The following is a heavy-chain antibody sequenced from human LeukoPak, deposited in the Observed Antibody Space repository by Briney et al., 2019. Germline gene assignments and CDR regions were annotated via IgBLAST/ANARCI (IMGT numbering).Heavy chain of an antibody. CDR1: GYTFTGYY. D-gene: IGHD4-17*01. Sequence: ASVKVSCKASGYTFTGYYMHWVRQAPGQGLEWMGWINPNSGGTNYAQKFQVRVTMTRDTSISTAYMELSSLRSEDTAVYYCARDLTPTYGEDAFDIWGQGTMVTVSS. V-gene: IGHV1-2*02. CDR3: ARDLTPTYGEDAFDI. J-gene: IGHJ3*02. CDR2: INPNSGGT.